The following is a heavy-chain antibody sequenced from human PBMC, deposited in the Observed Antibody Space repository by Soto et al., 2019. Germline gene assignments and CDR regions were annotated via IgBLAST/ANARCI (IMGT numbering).Heavy chain of an antibody. CDR3: ATSDGSGSAHFDY. J-gene: IGHJ4*02. D-gene: IGHD3-10*01. Sequence: QVQLVQSGAEVKMPGSSVKVSCTASGGTFTSYTFSWVRQVPGQGLEWMGRINPIFRTAYFAQKFQGRVTINADESTSTVYMKLSSLRSEDTAVDYCATSDGSGSAHFDYWGQGTLVTVS. CDR2: INPIFRTA. CDR1: GGTFTSYT. V-gene: IGHV1-69*08.